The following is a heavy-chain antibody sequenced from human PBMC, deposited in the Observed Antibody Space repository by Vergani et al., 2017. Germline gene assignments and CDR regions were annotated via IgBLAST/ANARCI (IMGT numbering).Heavy chain of an antibody. CDR2: IIPIFGTT. V-gene: IGHV1-69*13. Sequence: QGHLAQSGAEVKKPGCSVKVSCKASGGTFSSNSISWVRQAPGQGLEWMGRIIPIFGTTSYAQKFQGRVTIPADESTSTAYMELSSLRSEDTAVYYCARSSGYYSYYFDFWGQGTLVTVSS. CDR3: ARSSGYYSYYFDF. J-gene: IGHJ4*02. CDR1: GGTFSSNS. D-gene: IGHD3-22*01.